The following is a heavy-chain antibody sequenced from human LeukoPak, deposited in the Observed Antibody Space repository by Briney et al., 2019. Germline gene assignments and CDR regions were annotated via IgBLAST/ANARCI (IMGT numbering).Heavy chain of an antibody. D-gene: IGHD4-11*01. V-gene: IGHV1-18*01. CDR3: ARQPGTTVTSDNWFDP. Sequence: GASVKVSCEASGYTFTSDGISWVRQAPGQGLEWMGWISAYTGNTNYAQKLQGRVTMTTDTSTSTAYMELRSLGSDDPAVYYCARQPGTTVTSDNWFDPWGQGTLVTVSS. CDR1: GYTFTSDG. J-gene: IGHJ5*02. CDR2: ISAYTGNT.